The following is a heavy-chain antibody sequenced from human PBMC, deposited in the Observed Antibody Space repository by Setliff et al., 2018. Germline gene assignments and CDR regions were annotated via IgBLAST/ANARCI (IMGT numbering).Heavy chain of an antibody. CDR2: IYSEGTT. CDR1: GDSLTSGPYY. Sequence: SETLSLTCTVSGDSLTSGPYYWTWVRQPAGKGLEWIGHIYSEGTTNYSPSLRSRVTISSDTSKNQFSLQLNSVTATDTAVYYCARGRLLYVGDSHYFDNWGQGTLVTVSS. J-gene: IGHJ4*02. CDR3: ARGRLLYVGDSHYFDN. D-gene: IGHD4-17*01. V-gene: IGHV4-61*09.